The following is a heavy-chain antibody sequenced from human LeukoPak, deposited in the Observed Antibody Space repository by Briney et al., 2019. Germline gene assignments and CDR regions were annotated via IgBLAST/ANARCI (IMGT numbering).Heavy chain of an antibody. J-gene: IGHJ5*01. V-gene: IGHV1-2*02. CDR1: GYTFTDYY. CDR2: INAKNGGT. D-gene: IGHD3-22*01. CDR3: AKEGGYDSSGFYAS. Sequence: GASVKVSCKTSGYTFTDYYMHWVRQAPGQRLEWMGWINAKNGGTKYAQKFQGRVTMTRDTSVTTVYLELSRLRSDDTAVYYCAKEGGYDSSGFYASWGQGTLVTVSS.